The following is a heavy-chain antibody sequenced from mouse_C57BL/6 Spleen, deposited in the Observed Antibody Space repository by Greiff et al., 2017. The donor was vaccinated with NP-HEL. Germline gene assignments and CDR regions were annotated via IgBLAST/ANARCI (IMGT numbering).Heavy chain of an antibody. J-gene: IGHJ1*03. V-gene: IGHV14-4*01. D-gene: IGHD1-1*01. CDR2: IDPENGDT. CDR1: GFNIKDDY. CDR3: TRRSPWYFDV. Sequence: VQLQQSGAELVRPGASVKLSCTASGFNIKDDYMHWVKQRPEQGLEWIGWIDPENGDTEYASKFQGKATITADTSSNTAYLQLSSLTSEDTAVYYCTRRSPWYFDVWGTGTTVTVSS.